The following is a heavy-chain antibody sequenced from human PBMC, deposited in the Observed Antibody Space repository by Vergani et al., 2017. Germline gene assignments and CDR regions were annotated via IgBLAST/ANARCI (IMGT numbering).Heavy chain of an antibody. D-gene: IGHD3-9*01. CDR3: VHRLGYFDWDGAFDA. CDR2: VYWNDDE. J-gene: IGHJ3*01. CDR1: GFSLTTDGEG. V-gene: IGHV2-5*01. Sequence: QITLRESGPTLVKPTQTLTLTCTFSGFSLTTDGEGVGWIRQPPGRALEWLAFVYWNDDERYSPSLKSRVTITKDTSKNEVILTMATMDPVDTATYYCVHRLGYFDWDGAFDAWGPGTMVTVSS.